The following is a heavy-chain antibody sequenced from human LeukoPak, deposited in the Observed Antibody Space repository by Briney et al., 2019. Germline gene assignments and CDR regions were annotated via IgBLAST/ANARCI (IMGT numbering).Heavy chain of an antibody. J-gene: IGHJ5*02. CDR1: GDSISSSSYS. CDR3: ARHEGLYYDSNLMARWFDP. V-gene: IGHV4-39*01. D-gene: IGHD3-22*01. Sequence: PSETLSLTCSVSGDSISSSSYSWGWIRQPLGRGLEWIASIYYTGNTYYNPSLKSGVTISVDSSRNQFSLRLNSVTAADTALYYCARHEGLYYDSNLMARWFDPWGQGILVTVSS. CDR2: IYYTGNT.